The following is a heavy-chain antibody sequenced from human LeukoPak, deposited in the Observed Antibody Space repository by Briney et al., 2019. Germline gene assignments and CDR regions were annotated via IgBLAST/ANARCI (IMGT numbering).Heavy chain of an antibody. J-gene: IGHJ6*03. CDR3: ARLHYGGNYGYYYYYMDV. D-gene: IGHD4-23*01. V-gene: IGHV4-39*01. Sequence: SETLSLTCTVSGGSISSTSYYWGWIRQPPGKGLEWIGSIYYSWDTYYNPSLKSRVTISVDTSKNQFSLKLSSVTAADTAVYYCARLHYGGNYGYYYYYMDVWGKGTTVTISS. CDR1: GGSISSTSYY. CDR2: IYYSWDT.